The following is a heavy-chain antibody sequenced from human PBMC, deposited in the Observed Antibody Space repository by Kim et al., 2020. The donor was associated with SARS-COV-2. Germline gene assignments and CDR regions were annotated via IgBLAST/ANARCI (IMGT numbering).Heavy chain of an antibody. Sequence: ASVKVSCKASGYTFTSYYMHWVRQAPGQGLEWMGIINPSGGSTSYAQKFQGRVTMTRDTSTSTVYMELSSLRSEDTAVYYCARDFQGGIAARRSPYDAFDIWGQGTMVTVSS. V-gene: IGHV1-46*01. CDR3: ARDFQGGIAARRSPYDAFDI. CDR2: INPSGGST. J-gene: IGHJ3*02. CDR1: GYTFTSYY. D-gene: IGHD6-6*01.